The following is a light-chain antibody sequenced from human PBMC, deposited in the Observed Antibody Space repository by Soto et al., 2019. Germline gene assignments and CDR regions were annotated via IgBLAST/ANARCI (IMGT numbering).Light chain of an antibody. J-gene: IGKJ1*01. CDR3: QEYNNWPRT. V-gene: IGKV3-15*01. CDR2: GAS. CDR1: QSVSSN. Sequence: EIVMTQSPATLSVSPGERATLSCRASQSVSSNLAWYQQKPGQAPRLLIYGASTRATGIHARFSGSGSETEFTLTISSMQSEDFAVYYCQEYNNWPRTFGQGTKVEIK.